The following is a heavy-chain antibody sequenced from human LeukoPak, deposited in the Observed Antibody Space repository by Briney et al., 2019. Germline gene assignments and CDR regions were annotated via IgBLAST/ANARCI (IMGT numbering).Heavy chain of an antibody. Sequence: GESLKISCKGSGYTFTSYWIGWVRQLPGKGLEWMGIIYPGDSESKYNPSLQGQVTISADKSISTAYLQWSSLKASDTAIYYCARIEGSTFDYWGQGTLVTVSS. V-gene: IGHV5-51*01. J-gene: IGHJ4*02. CDR3: ARIEGSTFDY. CDR1: GYTFTSYW. CDR2: IYPGDSES.